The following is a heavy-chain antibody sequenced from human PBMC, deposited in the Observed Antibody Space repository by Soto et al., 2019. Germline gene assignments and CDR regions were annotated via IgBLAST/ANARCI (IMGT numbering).Heavy chain of an antibody. J-gene: IGHJ4*02. CDR2: ISYDGSNR. CDR3: AKGGRIPTSSVDY. Sequence: PGGSLRLSCAASGFTFSYYGLHWVRHAPGKGLEWVAGISYDGSNRYYGDSVKGRFSISRDNPNNTLYLQMNSLRDEDTAVYYCAKGGRIPTSSVDYWGQGTLVTVS. D-gene: IGHD2-2*01. V-gene: IGHV3-30*18. CDR1: GFTFSYYG.